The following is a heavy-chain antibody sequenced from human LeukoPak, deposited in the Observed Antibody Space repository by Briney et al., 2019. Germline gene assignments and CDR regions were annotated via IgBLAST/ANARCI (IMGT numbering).Heavy chain of an antibody. CDR1: GYIFTDYY. J-gene: IGHJ3*02. CDR2: INGGNGNT. Sequence: ASVKVSCKASGYIFTDYYIHWVRQAPGQRLEWMGWINGGNGNTKYSQEFQGRVTITRDTSASTAYMELRSLRSEDMAVYYCARGQARKHFYGSGTYYNREDDAFDIWGQGTTVTVSS. V-gene: IGHV1-3*03. D-gene: IGHD3-10*01. CDR3: ARGQARKHFYGSGTYYNREDDAFDI.